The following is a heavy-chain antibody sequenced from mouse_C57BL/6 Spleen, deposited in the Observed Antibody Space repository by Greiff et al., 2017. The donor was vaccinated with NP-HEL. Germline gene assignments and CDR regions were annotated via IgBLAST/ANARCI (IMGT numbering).Heavy chain of an antibody. J-gene: IGHJ2*01. D-gene: IGHD2-10*01. V-gene: IGHV1-52*01. Sequence: QVQLQQPGAELVRPGSSVKLSCKASGYTFTSYWMHWVKQRPIQGLEWIGNIDPSDSETHYNQKFKDKATLTVDKSSSTAYMQHSSLTSEDSAVYYCARVPYYGNPYYFDYWGQGTTLTVSS. CDR1: GYTFTSYW. CDR3: ARVPYYGNPYYFDY. CDR2: IDPSDSET.